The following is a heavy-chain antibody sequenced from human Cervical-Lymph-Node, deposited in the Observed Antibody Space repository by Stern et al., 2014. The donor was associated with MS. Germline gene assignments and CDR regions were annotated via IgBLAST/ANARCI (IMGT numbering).Heavy chain of an antibody. D-gene: IGHD1-26*01. CDR2: IYTSGSP. CDR3: ARDAGMGDEHNFGFDP. V-gene: IGHV4-61*02. J-gene: IGHJ5*02. CDR1: GGSISSGNYY. Sequence: QVQLQESGPGLVKPSQTLSLTCAVSGGSISSGNYYWTWIRQPAGKGLEWIGRIYTSGSPNYTPPLKSRVPISLDTSKKQFSLKLSSVTAADTAVYYCARDAGMGDEHNFGFDPWGQGTLVTVSS.